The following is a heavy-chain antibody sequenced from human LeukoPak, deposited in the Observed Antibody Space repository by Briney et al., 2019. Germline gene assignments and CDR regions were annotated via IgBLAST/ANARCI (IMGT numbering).Heavy chain of an antibody. Sequence: ASVKVSCKASGYTFTSYGISWVRHAPGQGLEWMGWISAYNGDTNYAQKLQGRVTMTTDTSTSTGYMDLRSLRSDDTVVYYCARSGSGSYYYCIDVWGKGTTVTI. CDR2: ISAYNGDT. D-gene: IGHD3-10*01. CDR3: ARSGSGSYYYCIDV. CDR1: GYTFTSYG. V-gene: IGHV1-18*01. J-gene: IGHJ6*03.